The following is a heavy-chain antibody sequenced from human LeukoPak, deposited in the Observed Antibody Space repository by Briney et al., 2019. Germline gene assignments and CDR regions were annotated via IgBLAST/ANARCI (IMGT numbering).Heavy chain of an antibody. V-gene: IGHV4-61*01. CDR1: GGSISSSSYY. D-gene: IGHD3-22*01. J-gene: IGHJ2*01. CDR2: IYYSGST. Sequence: SETLSLTCTVSGGSISSSSYYWGWIRQPPGKGLEWIGYIYYSGSTNYNPSLKSRVTISVDTSKNQFSLKLSSVTAADTAVYYCARDGPSQGPYDLHWYFDLWGRGTLVTVSS. CDR3: ARDGPSQGPYDLHWYFDL.